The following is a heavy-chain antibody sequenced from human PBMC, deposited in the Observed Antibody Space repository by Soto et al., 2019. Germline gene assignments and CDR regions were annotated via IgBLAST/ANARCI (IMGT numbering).Heavy chain of an antibody. J-gene: IGHJ4*02. D-gene: IGHD6-19*01. CDR2: ISYDGSNK. Sequence: ESGGGVVQPGRSLRLSYAASGFTFSSYGMHWVRQAPGKGLEWVAVISYDGSNKYYADSVKGRFTISRDNSKNTLYLQMNSLRAEDTAVYYCAKDILDSSGWYYFDYWGQGTLVTVSS. CDR3: AKDILDSSGWYYFDY. CDR1: GFTFSSYG. V-gene: IGHV3-30*18.